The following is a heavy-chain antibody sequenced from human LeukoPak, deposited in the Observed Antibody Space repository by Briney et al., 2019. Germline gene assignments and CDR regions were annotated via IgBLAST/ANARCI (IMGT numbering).Heavy chain of an antibody. CDR2: IKSDGSST. CDR3: ARSDWFDY. CDR1: GFTFSSYW. V-gene: IGHV3-74*01. J-gene: IGHJ4*02. D-gene: IGHD3-9*01. Sequence: GGSLRLSCAASGFTFSSYWMHWVRQAPGKGLVWVSRIKSDGSSTSYADSVRGRFTISRDNAKNTLYLQMNSLRVEDTAVYYCARSDWFDYWGQGTLVTVSS.